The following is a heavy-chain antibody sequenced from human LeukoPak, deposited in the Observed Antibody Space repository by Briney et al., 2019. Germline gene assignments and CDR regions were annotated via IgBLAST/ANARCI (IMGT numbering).Heavy chain of an antibody. V-gene: IGHV3-49*04. CDR2: IRSKAYGGTT. D-gene: IGHD3-22*01. CDR3: TSLYYYDSSVQSPFQH. J-gene: IGHJ1*01. Sequence: GGSLRLSCTASGFTFGDYAMSWVRQAPGKGLEWVGFIRSKAYGGTTEYAASVKGRFTISRDDSKSIAYLQMNSLKTEDTAVYYCTSLYYYDSSVQSPFQHWGQGTLVTVSS. CDR1: GFTFGDYA.